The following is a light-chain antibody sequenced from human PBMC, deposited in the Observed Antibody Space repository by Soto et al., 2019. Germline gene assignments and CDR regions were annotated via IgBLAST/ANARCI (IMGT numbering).Light chain of an antibody. Sequence: QAVVTQEPSLTVSPGGTVTITCGSSTGAVTSGHYPYWFQQKPGQAPRTLIYDTRNKHSWTPARFSGSLLGGEAALTLSGAQPEDEAVYYCLLSHNGARVFGGGTQLTVL. CDR3: LLSHNGARV. V-gene: IGLV7-46*01. CDR2: DTR. CDR1: TGAVTSGHY. J-gene: IGLJ7*01.